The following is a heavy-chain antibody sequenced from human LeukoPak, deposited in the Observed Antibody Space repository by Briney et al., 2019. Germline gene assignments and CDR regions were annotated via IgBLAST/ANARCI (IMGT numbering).Heavy chain of an antibody. J-gene: IGHJ4*02. CDR2: IITILDVA. Sequence: SVKVSCKASGGTFSTNAISWVRQAPGQGLEWMGRIITILDVANYAQKFQGRVTIAADESTSTAYLELSTLRSEGTAVYYCARVDSDAEEDFDYWGQGTLVTVSS. V-gene: IGHV1-69*04. CDR3: ARVDSDAEEDFDY. CDR1: GGTFSTNA. D-gene: IGHD2-15*01.